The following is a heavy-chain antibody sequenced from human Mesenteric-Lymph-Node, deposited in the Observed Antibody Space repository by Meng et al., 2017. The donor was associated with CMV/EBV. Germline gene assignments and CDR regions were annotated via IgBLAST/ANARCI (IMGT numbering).Heavy chain of an antibody. V-gene: IGHV3-21*06. D-gene: IGHD3-3*01. CDR1: GFIFSSYN. CDR2: ISSSSSYT. Sequence: GGSLRLSCAASGFIFSSYNMNWVRQAPGRGLEWVAVISSSSSYTYYGDSVKGRFTISRDNAENSMYLQMSSLRGEDTAVYYCARSYDFWSGAFDIWGQGTMVTVSS. J-gene: IGHJ3*02. CDR3: ARSYDFWSGAFDI.